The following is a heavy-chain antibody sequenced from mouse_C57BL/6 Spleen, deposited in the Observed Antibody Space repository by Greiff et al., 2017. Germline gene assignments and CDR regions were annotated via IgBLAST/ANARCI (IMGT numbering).Heavy chain of an antibody. D-gene: IGHD2-5*01. V-gene: IGHV3-6*01. CDR3: ARDGNYYSTDYYAMDY. CDR1: GYSITSGYY. Sequence: EVQLQQSGPGLVKPSQSLSLTCSVTGYSITSGYYWNWIRQFPGNKLEWMGYISYDGSNNYNPSLKNRISITRDTSKNQFFLKLNSVTTEDTATNYCARDGNYYSTDYYAMDYWGKGTSVTVSS. CDR2: ISYDGSN. J-gene: IGHJ4*01.